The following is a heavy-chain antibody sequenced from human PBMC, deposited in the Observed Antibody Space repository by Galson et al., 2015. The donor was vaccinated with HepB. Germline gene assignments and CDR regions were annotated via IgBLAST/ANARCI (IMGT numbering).Heavy chain of an antibody. V-gene: IGHV3-48*02. CDR1: GFTFSSYS. CDR2: ISSSSSTI. D-gene: IGHD3-3*01. Sequence: SLRLSCAASGFTFSSYSMNWVRQAPGKGLEWVSYISSSSSTIYYADSVKGRFTISRDNAKNSLYLRMNSLRDEDTAVYYCAPIYDFWSGAFDYWGQGTLVTVSS. J-gene: IGHJ4*02. CDR3: APIYDFWSGAFDY.